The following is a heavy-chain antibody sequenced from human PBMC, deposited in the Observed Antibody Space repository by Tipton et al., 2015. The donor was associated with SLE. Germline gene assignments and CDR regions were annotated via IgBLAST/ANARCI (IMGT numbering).Heavy chain of an antibody. J-gene: IGHJ4*02. D-gene: IGHD3-22*01. CDR1: GGSISSSSYY. Sequence: TLSLTCIVSGGSISSSSYYWGWIRQPPGKGLEWIGNIYYTGNTFYNPSLKSRVTISLDTSKNQFSLKLSSVTAADTAVYYCARDEYRYDGTGYHLLGHFDYWGQGTLVTVSS. CDR3: ARDEYRYDGTGYHLLGHFDY. V-gene: IGHV4-39*07. CDR2: IYYTGNT.